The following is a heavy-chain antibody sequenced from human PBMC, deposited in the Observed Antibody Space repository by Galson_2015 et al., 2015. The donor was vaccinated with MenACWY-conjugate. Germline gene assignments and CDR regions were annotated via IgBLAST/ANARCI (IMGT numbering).Heavy chain of an antibody. CDR2: INAGNGNT. CDR1: GYTFTTYS. CDR3: SRSPKVVVPAAFFDS. J-gene: IGHJ4*02. Sequence: SVKVSCKASGYTFTTYSIHWVRQAPGQGLEWMGWINAGNGNTKYSQNFQGRVTITRDTSATTAYMELSSLRSEDTAVYYCSRSPKVVVPAAFFDSWGQGTLVTVSS. V-gene: IGHV1-3*01. D-gene: IGHD2-2*01.